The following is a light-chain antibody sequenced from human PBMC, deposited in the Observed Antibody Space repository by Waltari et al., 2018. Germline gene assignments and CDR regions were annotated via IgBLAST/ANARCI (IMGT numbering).Light chain of an antibody. CDR3: QAWDRSAVRGF. J-gene: IGLJ2*01. CDR1: VFGVSP. CDR2: HNH. Sequence: SFELTQPPSVSVSPGQTATITSSGDVFGVSPAALYHQKSGQTLILVMYHNHKRPSGIPERFSGSASANTATLTISGTQAMDEGRYVCQAWDRSAVRGFFGGGTELTVL. V-gene: IGLV3-1*01.